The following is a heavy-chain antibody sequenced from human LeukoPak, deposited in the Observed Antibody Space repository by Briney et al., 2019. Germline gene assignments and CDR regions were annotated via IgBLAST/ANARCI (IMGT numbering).Heavy chain of an antibody. J-gene: IGHJ3*02. CDR2: VYFNSGAT. CDR3: AREGSSGQDWYAFDI. V-gene: IGHV1-2*02. CDR1: GFTFTGYY. Sequence: GASVKVSCKTSGFTFTGYYVQWVRQAPGQGPEWVGWVYFNSGATRFAPKFQGRVTMTRDTPISTAYMEFSSLRSDDTAMYYCAREGSSGQDWYAFDIWGQGTMLTVSS. D-gene: IGHD5-12*01.